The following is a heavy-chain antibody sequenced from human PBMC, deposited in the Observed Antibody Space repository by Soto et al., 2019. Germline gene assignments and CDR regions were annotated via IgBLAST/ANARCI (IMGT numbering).Heavy chain of an antibody. J-gene: IGHJ3*02. D-gene: IGHD4-17*01. CDR1: GYSFTSYW. CDR3: ARADYCDYVLFRYAFDI. CDR2: IYPGDSDT. V-gene: IGHV5-51*03. Sequence: EVQLVQSGAEVKKPGESLKISCKGSGYSFTSYWIGWVRQMPRKGLEWMGIIYPGDSDTRYSPSFQGQVTISADKSISTAYLQWSSLKASDTAMYYCARADYCDYVLFRYAFDIWGQGTMVTVSS.